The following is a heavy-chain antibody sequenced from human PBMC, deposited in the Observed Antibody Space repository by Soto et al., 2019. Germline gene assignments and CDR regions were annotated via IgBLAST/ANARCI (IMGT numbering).Heavy chain of an antibody. D-gene: IGHD3-3*01. Sequence: PGGSLRLSCVASGFTFNNYAMSWVRQAPGKGLEWVSSIGGSGDKTYYADSVKGRFSISRDNAKNTLCLRMNSLRAEDTAVYYCAKGFRRFLEWLYFDSWGQGSLVTVSS. V-gene: IGHV3-23*01. CDR2: IGGSGDKT. J-gene: IGHJ4*02. CDR3: AKGFRRFLEWLYFDS. CDR1: GFTFNNYA.